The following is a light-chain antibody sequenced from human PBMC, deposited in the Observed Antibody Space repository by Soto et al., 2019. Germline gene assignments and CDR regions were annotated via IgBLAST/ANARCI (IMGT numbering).Light chain of an antibody. CDR3: QQRSNWPLT. Sequence: EIVLTQSPATLSLSPGERATLSCRASQSVSRYLAWYQQKPGQAPRLLIYDASNRATCIPARFSGSGSGTDFTLTISSLEPEDFAVYYCQQRSNWPLTFGGGTKVEIK. J-gene: IGKJ4*01. CDR1: QSVSRY. V-gene: IGKV3-11*01. CDR2: DAS.